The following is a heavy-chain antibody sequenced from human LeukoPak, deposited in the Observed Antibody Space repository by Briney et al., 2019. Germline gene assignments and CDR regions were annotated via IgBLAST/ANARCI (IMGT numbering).Heavy chain of an antibody. CDR1: GGSISSSSYY. J-gene: IGHJ6*03. V-gene: IGHV4-39*07. CDR3: ARGRITMVRGVIPSYYYYMDV. D-gene: IGHD3-10*01. Sequence: SETLSLTCTVSGGSISSSSYYWGWIRQPPGKGLEWIGSIYYSGSTNYNPSLKSRVTISVDTSKNQFSLRLSSVTAADTAVYYCARGRITMVRGVIPSYYYYMDVWGKGTTVTVSS. CDR2: IYYSGST.